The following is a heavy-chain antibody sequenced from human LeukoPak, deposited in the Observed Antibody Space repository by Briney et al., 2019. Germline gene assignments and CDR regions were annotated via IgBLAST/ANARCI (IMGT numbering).Heavy chain of an antibody. D-gene: IGHD3-22*01. V-gene: IGHV4-59*01. CDR2: IYYSGST. J-gene: IGHJ3*02. Sequence: SETLSLTCTVSGGSISSYYWSWIRQPPGKGLEWIGYIYYSGSTNYNPSLKSRVTISVDTSKNQLSLKLSSVTAADTAVYYCARRTYYYDSSGQYFDIWGEGTMVTVSS. CDR1: GGSISSYY. CDR3: ARRTYYYDSSGQYFDI.